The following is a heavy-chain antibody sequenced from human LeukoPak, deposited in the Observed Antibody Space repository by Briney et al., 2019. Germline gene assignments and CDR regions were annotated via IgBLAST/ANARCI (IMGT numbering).Heavy chain of an antibody. Sequence: ASVKVSCKASGYTFTSYDINWVRQATGQGLEWMGWMNPNSGNTGYAQKFQGRVTMTRNTSISTAYMELSSLRSEDTAVYYCARVLHYYDSSGYYYESDYYYGMDVWGQGTTVTVSS. J-gene: IGHJ6*02. CDR3: ARVLHYYDSSGYYYESDYYYGMDV. V-gene: IGHV1-8*01. D-gene: IGHD3-22*01. CDR2: MNPNSGNT. CDR1: GYTFTSYD.